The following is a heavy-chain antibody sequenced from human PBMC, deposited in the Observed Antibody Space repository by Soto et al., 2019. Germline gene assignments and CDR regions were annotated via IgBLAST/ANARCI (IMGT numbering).Heavy chain of an antibody. D-gene: IGHD1-7*01. CDR3: ARAYANFQAFDY. Sequence: QVQLQESGPGLVKPSETLSLTCTVSGGSISSYYWSWIRQPPGKGLEWIGYIYYSGSTNYNPYLKSRVTISVDTSKNQFSLKLSSVTAADTAVYYCARAYANFQAFDYWGQGTLVTVSS. J-gene: IGHJ4*02. V-gene: IGHV4-59*01. CDR1: GGSISSYY. CDR2: IYYSGST.